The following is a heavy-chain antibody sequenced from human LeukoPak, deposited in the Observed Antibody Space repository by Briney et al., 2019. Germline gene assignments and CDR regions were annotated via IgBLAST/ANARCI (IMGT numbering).Heavy chain of an antibody. Sequence: GGSLRLSCAASGFTFSSYGMHWVRQAPGKGLEWVAFIRYDGSNKYYADSVKGRFTISRDNSKNTLYLQMNSLRAEDTAVYYCAKDKGYCSSTSCLQFDYWGQGTLVTVSS. D-gene: IGHD2-2*01. CDR1: GFTFSSYG. CDR2: IRYDGSNK. J-gene: IGHJ4*02. V-gene: IGHV3-30*02. CDR3: AKDKGYCSSTSCLQFDY.